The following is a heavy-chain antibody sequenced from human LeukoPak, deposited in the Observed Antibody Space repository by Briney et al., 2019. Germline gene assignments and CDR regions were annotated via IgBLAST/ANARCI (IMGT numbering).Heavy chain of an antibody. D-gene: IGHD3-22*01. CDR3: ARTYYYDSSDSDPPTLSHDY. J-gene: IGHJ4*02. CDR2: IYYSGST. CDR1: GGSISSSSYY. Sequence: PSDTLSLTCTVSGGSISSSSYYWGWIRQPPGKGLEWIGSIYYSGSTYYNPSLKSRVTISVDTSKNQFSLKLSSVTAADTAVYYCARTYYYDSSDSDPPTLSHDYWGQGTLVTVSS. V-gene: IGHV4-39*01.